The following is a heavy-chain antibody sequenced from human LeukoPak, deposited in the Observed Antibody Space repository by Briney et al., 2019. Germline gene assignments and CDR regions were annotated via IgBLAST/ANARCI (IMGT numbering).Heavy chain of an antibody. CDR1: GFMFSNYY. CDR2: IKNAGIDT. V-gene: IGHV3-74*01. J-gene: IGHJ6*03. D-gene: IGHD3-10*01. Sequence: GGSLRLSCVGSGFMFSNYYMYWVRQAPGKGLVWVSRIKNAGIDTIYADSVKGRFTVSRDNAKSTVHLQMSSLRAEDTAVYYCARGGYGHNMDVWGEGTTVTVSS. CDR3: ARGGYGHNMDV.